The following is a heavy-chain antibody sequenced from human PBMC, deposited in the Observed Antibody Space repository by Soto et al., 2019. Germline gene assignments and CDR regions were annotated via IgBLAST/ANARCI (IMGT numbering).Heavy chain of an antibody. J-gene: IGHJ6*02. Sequence: QVQLVQSGAEVKKPGSSLNVSCTASGGTFSSYAINWVRQAPGQVLEWMGGIIPIFGIADYAQKFQGRVTITADESTSTAYMELSSLRSEDTAVYYCAQCLLGVNYSYGMDVWGQGTTVTVSS. V-gene: IGHV1-69*12. D-gene: IGHD3-16*01. CDR1: GGTFSSYA. CDR2: IIPIFGIA. CDR3: AQCLLGVNYSYGMDV.